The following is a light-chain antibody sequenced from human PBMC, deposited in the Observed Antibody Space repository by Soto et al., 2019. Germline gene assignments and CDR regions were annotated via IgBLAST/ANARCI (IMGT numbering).Light chain of an antibody. Sequence: ETVLTHSPGTLSLSQGESATLSCRASQSVSSSFLAWCRQKAGQAPRLLIYGASRRATGIPDRFSGSGSGTDFTLTISSLEPEEFAVYYCQQYVSSSWAFGQGTRVDIK. CDR2: GAS. V-gene: IGKV3-20*01. J-gene: IGKJ1*01. CDR3: QQYVSSSWA. CDR1: QSVSSSF.